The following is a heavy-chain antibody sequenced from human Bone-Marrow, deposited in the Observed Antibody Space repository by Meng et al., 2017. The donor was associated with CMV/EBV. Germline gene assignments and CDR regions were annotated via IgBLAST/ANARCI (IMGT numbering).Heavy chain of an antibody. V-gene: IGHV3-30*02. CDR3: AKSMAERGDY. CDR2: IDFGGTNQ. CDR1: GFTFRSYG. Sequence: GGSLRLSCAASGFTFRSYGMHWVRQAPGKGLEWVTFIDFGGTNQNYEDSVKGRFTISRDNSRNTLYLHMSSVRREDTAVYYCAKSMAERGDYWGQGTLVAVSS. J-gene: IGHJ4*02. D-gene: IGHD2/OR15-2a*01.